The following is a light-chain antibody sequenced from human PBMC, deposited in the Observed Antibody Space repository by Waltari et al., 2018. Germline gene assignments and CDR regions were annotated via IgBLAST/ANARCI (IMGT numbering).Light chain of an antibody. Sequence: DVVMTQAPLSLPVTLGQPATISCRSSQSLVQSDGNTYLSWFQQRPGQSPRRLMYKVSNRDSGVPDRCSGSGSGTGFTLKISRVEAEDVGVYYCMQGTDWPRWTFGQGTKVEIK. CDR3: MQGTDWPRWT. CDR1: QSLVQSDGNTY. CDR2: KVS. V-gene: IGKV2-30*02. J-gene: IGKJ1*01.